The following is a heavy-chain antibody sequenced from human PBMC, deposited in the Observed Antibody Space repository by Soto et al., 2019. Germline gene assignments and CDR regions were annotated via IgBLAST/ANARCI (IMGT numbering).Heavy chain of an antibody. CDR1: GFTFSSYA. CDR3: AKTTVVTLFYFDY. J-gene: IGHJ4*02. Sequence: GGSLRLSCAASGFTFSSYAIILFRHSPGKWLEWVSAISGSGGSTYYADSVKGRFTISRDNSKNTLYLQMNSLRAEDTAVYYCAKTTVVTLFYFDYWGQGTLVTVSS. D-gene: IGHD4-17*01. CDR2: ISGSGGST. V-gene: IGHV3-23*01.